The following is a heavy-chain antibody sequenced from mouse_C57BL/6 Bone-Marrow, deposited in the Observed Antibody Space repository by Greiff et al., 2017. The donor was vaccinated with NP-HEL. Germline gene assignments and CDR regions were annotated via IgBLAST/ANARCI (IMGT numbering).Heavy chain of an antibody. D-gene: IGHD1-1*01. V-gene: IGHV14-4*01. J-gene: IGHJ1*03. Sequence: VQLQQSGAELVRPGASVKLSCTASGFNIKDDYMHWVKQRPEQGLEWIGWIDPENGDTEYASKFQGKATITADTSSNTAYLQLSSLTSEDTAVYYCTTVGWYFDVWGTGTTVTVSS. CDR2: IDPENGDT. CDR1: GFNIKDDY. CDR3: TTVGWYFDV.